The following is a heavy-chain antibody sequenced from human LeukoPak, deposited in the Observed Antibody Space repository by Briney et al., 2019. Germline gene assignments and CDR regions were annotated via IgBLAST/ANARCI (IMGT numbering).Heavy chain of an antibody. Sequence: QAGGSLRLSCAASGFTFSNFAMSWVRQAPGKGLEWVSSISGSGVSTYYADSVKGRFTISRDKSKNMLYLQMNSLRAEDTAIYYCAKGDISGYYGGYFDYWGQGTLVTVSS. CDR3: AKGDISGYYGGYFDY. D-gene: IGHD3-22*01. CDR2: ISGSGVST. J-gene: IGHJ4*02. V-gene: IGHV3-23*01. CDR1: GFTFSNFA.